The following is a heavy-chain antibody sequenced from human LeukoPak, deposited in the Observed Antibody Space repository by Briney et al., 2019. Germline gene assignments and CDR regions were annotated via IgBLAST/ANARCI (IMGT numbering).Heavy chain of an antibody. CDR1: FASMSDYK. J-gene: IGHJ5*02. CDR2: VSDSGRT. V-gene: IGHV4-59*08. Sequence: SETLSLTCSVSFASMSDYKWSWIRQPPGKGLEWIGYVSDSGRTNYNPSLKSRVAIPLDASNSQFFLNLSSVTATDTAFYYCAGLLFFDILTGPQSWGQGTLVTISS. D-gene: IGHD3-9*01. CDR3: AGLLFFDILTGPQS.